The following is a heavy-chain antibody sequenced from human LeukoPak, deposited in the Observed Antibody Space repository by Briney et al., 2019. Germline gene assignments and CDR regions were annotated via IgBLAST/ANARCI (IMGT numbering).Heavy chain of an antibody. CDR2: IYHSGST. V-gene: IGHV4-38-2*02. CDR3: ARHRITMVRGVNWFDP. J-gene: IGHJ5*02. CDR1: GYSISSGYY. D-gene: IGHD3-10*01. Sequence: SETLSLTCTVSGYSISSGYYWGWIRQPPGKGLEWIGSIYHSGSTYYNPSLKSRVTISVDTSKNQFSLKLSSVTAADTAVYYCARHRITMVRGVNWFDPWGQGTLVTVSS.